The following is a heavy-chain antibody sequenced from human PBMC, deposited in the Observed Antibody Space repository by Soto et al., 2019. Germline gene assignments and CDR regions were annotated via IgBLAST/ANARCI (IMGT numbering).Heavy chain of an antibody. CDR1: RFTVSTYE. Sequence: GGSLGLCCVASRFTVSTYEMHWVRQAPGKGLESVSYLSSGGSTGYYADSVKGRFTISRDNTRNSLYLPMNSLRDEDTALYYCVRYCSTTLCNGVATRTFDYWGQGTLVTVSS. J-gene: IGHJ4*02. V-gene: IGHV3-48*03. D-gene: IGHD2-2*01. CDR2: LSSGGSTG. CDR3: VRYCSTTLCNGVATRTFDY.